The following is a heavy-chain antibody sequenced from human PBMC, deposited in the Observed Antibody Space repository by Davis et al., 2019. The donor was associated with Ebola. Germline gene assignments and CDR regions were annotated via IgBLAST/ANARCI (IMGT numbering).Heavy chain of an antibody. D-gene: IGHD2-2*01. CDR3: ARGGYCGSTNCFVTDY. Sequence: SETLSLTCTVPGGPISSYYWSWIPQLAGKGLEWIGRIYTSGSTNYNPSLKSRVTMSVDTSNNQFSLKLSSVTSADTAVYYCARGGYCGSTNCFVTDYWGQGTLVTVSS. CDR2: IYTSGST. CDR1: GGPISSYY. V-gene: IGHV4-4*07. J-gene: IGHJ4*02.